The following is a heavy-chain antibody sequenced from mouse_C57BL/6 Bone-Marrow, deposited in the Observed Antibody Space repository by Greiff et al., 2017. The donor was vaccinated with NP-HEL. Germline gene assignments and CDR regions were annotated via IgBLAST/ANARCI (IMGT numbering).Heavy chain of an antibody. CDR2: IYPGGGYT. CDR1: GYTFTNYW. CDR3: AREGNGNRAMDY. Sequence: QVQLQQSGAELVRPGTSVKMSCKASGYTFTNYWIGWAKQRPGHGLEWIGDIYPGGGYTNYNEQFKGKATLTADKSSSTAYMQFSSLTSEDSAIYYCAREGNGNRAMDYWGQGTSVTVSS. D-gene: IGHD2-1*01. J-gene: IGHJ4*01. V-gene: IGHV1-63*01.